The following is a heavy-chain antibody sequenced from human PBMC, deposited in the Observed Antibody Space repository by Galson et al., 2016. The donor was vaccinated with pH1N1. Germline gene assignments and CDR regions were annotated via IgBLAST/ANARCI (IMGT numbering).Heavy chain of an antibody. V-gene: IGHV1-2*02. D-gene: IGHD1-26*01. CDR1: GYTFTDYY. Sequence: SVKVSCKASGYTFTDYYIHWVRQAPGKGLEWMGWINPNSDVTKYAQKFQDRVTMTRDTSINTAYMELSGLTSDDTAVYYCARDSKGGIPFHYWGPGTLVTLSS. CDR2: INPNSDVT. CDR3: ARDSKGGIPFHY. J-gene: IGHJ4*02.